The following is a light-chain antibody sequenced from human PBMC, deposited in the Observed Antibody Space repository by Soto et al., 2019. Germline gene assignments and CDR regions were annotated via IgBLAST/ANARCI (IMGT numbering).Light chain of an antibody. Sequence: DIVMTQSPDSLAVSLGERATINCKSSQSVLYSSDNKNYLAWYQQKPGQPPKVVIYWASTRESGVPDRFSGSGSGTDFTLTITSLQAEDVAVYYCQQYFGAPLTFGGGTKVEIK. J-gene: IGKJ4*01. V-gene: IGKV4-1*01. CDR1: QSVLYSSDNKNY. CDR3: QQYFGAPLT. CDR2: WAS.